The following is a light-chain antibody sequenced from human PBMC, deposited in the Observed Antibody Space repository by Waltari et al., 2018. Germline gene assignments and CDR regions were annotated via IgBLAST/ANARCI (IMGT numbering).Light chain of an antibody. CDR2: DVN. CDR3: SSYTSGSTLVI. V-gene: IGLV2-14*01. J-gene: IGLJ2*01. Sequence: QSALTQPASVSGSPGQSITISCTGTSSDVGGYKYVSWYQQYPGKAPKLMISDVNHRPSGCSDRFSGSKSGNTASLTISGLQAEDEADYYCSSYTSGSTLVIFGGGTKLTVL. CDR1: SSDVGGYKY.